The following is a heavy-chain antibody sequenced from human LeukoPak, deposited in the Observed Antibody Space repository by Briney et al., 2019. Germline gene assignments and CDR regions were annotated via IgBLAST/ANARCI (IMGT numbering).Heavy chain of an antibody. Sequence: SETLSLTCAVYGGSFSGYYWSWIRQPPGKGLERIGEINHSGSTNYNPSLKSRVTISVDTSKNQFSLKLSSVTAADTAVYYCARGLYCSSTSCYENAFDIWGQGTMVTVSS. D-gene: IGHD2-2*01. J-gene: IGHJ3*02. CDR1: GGSFSGYY. CDR2: INHSGST. V-gene: IGHV4-34*01. CDR3: ARGLYCSSTSCYENAFDI.